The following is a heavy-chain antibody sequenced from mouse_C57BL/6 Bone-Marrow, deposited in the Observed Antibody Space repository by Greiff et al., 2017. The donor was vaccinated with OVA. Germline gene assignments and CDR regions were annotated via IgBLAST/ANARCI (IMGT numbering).Heavy chain of an antibody. CDR2: IYPGDGDT. CDR3: ARVYDYDDGFDY. CDR1: GYAFSSYW. J-gene: IGHJ2*01. D-gene: IGHD2-4*01. Sequence: VQLQQSGAELVKPGASVKISCKASGYAFSSYWMNWVKQRPGKGLEWIGQIYPGDGDTNYNGKFKGKATLTADKSSSTAYMQLSSLTSEDSAVYFCARVYDYDDGFDYWGQGTTLTVSS. V-gene: IGHV1-80*01.